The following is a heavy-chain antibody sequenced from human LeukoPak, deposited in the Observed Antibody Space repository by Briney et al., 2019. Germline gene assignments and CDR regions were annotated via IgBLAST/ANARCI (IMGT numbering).Heavy chain of an antibody. Sequence: GGSLRLSCAASGFTFSSYEMNWVRQAPGKGLEWVSYISSSGSTIYYADSVKGRFTISRHNAKNSLYLQMNSLRAEDTAVYYCAGLGITMIGGVWGKGTTVTISS. J-gene: IGHJ6*04. D-gene: IGHD3-10*02. CDR1: GFTFSSYE. CDR3: AGLGITMIGGV. V-gene: IGHV3-48*03. CDR2: ISSSGSTI.